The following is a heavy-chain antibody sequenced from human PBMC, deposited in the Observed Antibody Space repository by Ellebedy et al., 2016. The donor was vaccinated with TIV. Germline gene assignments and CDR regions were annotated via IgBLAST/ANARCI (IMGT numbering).Heavy chain of an antibody. CDR3: AGSPEYSSSWYGVDY. Sequence: SETLSLXXAVYGGSFSGYYWSWIRQPPGKGLEWIGEINHSGSTNYNPSLKSRVTISVDTSKNQFSLKLSSVTAADTAVYYCAGSPEYSSSWYGVDYWGQGTLVTVSS. CDR2: INHSGST. J-gene: IGHJ4*02. CDR1: GGSFSGYY. V-gene: IGHV4-34*01. D-gene: IGHD6-13*01.